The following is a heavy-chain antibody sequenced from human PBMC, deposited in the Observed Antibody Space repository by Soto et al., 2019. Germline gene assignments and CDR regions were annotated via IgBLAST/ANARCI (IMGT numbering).Heavy chain of an antibody. V-gene: IGHV3-30-3*01. CDR3: GRKEIIYAFDN. CDR1: GFTFSIYA. J-gene: IGHJ3*02. Sequence: GWSLRLSCAASGFTFSIYAMHWVRQAPSKGLEWVAVISYDGSNKYYADSVEGRFTISRDNSKNTLYLQMNRLIAEDTAVYYCGRKEIIYAFDNWGQGTMVTVSS. D-gene: IGHD3-10*01. CDR2: ISYDGSNK.